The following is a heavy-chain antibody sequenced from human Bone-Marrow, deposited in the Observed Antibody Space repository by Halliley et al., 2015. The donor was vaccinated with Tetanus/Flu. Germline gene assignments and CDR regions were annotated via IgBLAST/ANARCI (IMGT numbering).Heavy chain of an antibody. J-gene: IGHJ4*02. V-gene: IGHV5-51*01. CDR2: INPGDSDT. D-gene: IGHD6-19*01. CDR3: ASHRGWLVADY. Sequence: QLVQSGAEMKKPGESLKISCEASGYSFTTNWIGWVRQMPGEGLEWMGIINPGDSDTRYSPSFEGRVYISADKSVSTAYLQWRSLNASDTAVYYCASHRGWLVADYWGQGTPVTVSS. CDR1: GYSFTTNW.